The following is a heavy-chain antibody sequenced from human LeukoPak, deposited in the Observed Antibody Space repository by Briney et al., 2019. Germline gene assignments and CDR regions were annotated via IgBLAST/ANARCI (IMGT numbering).Heavy chain of an antibody. CDR2: IIGGGGST. CDR1: GFPFSSHG. Sequence: PGGTLRLSCAASGFPFSSHGMSWVRQAPGKGLEWLSGIIGGGGSTYYADSVKGRFTISGDNSRNTLFLQMNSLRAEDTAVYYCAHGAMYQLDYWGQGTLVTVSS. CDR3: AHGAMYQLDY. J-gene: IGHJ4*02. D-gene: IGHD2-2*01. V-gene: IGHV3-23*01.